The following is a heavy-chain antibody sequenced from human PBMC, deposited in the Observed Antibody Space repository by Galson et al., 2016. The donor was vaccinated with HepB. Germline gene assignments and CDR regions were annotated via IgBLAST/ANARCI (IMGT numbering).Heavy chain of an antibody. D-gene: IGHD6-19*01. CDR1: GFTFSRFW. CDR3: AISSYWAFDF. Sequence: SLRLSCAASGFTFSRFWMSWVRQAPGQGLEWVANANQAGSRKYYVDSVKGRFTISRDNAKNSLYLQINILLAEDTAVYECAISSYWAFDFRGQGILVTVSS. J-gene: IGHJ4*02. CDR2: ANQAGSRK. V-gene: IGHV3-7*03.